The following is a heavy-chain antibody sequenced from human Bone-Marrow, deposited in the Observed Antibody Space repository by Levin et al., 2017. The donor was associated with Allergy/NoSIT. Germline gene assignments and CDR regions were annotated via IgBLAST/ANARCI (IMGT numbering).Heavy chain of an antibody. D-gene: IGHD2-2*02. CDR2: IKSKIDGGTT. CDR3: AADIPGVNTSPFADY. V-gene: IGHV3-15*07. CDR1: GITFGNAW. J-gene: IGHJ4*02. Sequence: SCAVSGITFGNAWMNWVRQAPGKGLEWVGHIKSKIDGGTTDYRAPVKGRFTISRDDSKNTVFLQMNSLKVEDTAVYYCAADIPGVNTSPFADYWGQGTLVTVSS.